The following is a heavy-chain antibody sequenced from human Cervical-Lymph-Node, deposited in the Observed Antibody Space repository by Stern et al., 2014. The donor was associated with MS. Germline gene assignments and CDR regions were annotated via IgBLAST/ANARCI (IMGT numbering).Heavy chain of an antibody. CDR2: INPNSGDT. V-gene: IGHV1-2*04. D-gene: IGHD6-19*01. J-gene: IGHJ6*02. Sequence: VQLVESGAEVKKPGASVKVSCKASGYTFTGYYMHWVRQAPGPGLEWMGWINPNSGDTYYAQKFQGWVTMTRDTSISTAYMELGRLRSDDTAVYYCARDGTGVASGWSHNYYSYGMGVWGQGTTVTVSS. CDR1: GYTFTGYY. CDR3: ARDGTGVASGWSHNYYSYGMGV.